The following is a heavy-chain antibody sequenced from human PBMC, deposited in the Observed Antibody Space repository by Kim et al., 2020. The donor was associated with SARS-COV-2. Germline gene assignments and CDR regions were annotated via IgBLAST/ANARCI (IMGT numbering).Heavy chain of an antibody. Sequence: GGSLRLSCAASGFTFSSYAMHWVRQAPGKGLEWVAVISYDGSNKYYADSVKGRFTISRDNSKNTLYLQMNSLRAEDTAVYYCARMTTVTPRYFDYWGQGTLVTVSS. CDR2: ISYDGSNK. CDR1: GFTFSSYA. V-gene: IGHV3-30*04. D-gene: IGHD4-17*01. CDR3: ARMTTVTPRYFDY. J-gene: IGHJ4*02.